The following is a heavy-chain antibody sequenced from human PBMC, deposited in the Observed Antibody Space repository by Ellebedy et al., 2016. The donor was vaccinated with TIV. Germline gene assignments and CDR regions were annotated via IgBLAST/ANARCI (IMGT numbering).Heavy chain of an antibody. CDR3: AGGPNHGGFDY. J-gene: IGHJ4*02. D-gene: IGHD1-14*01. V-gene: IGHV3-30*03. CDR1: GFPFSSSD. Sequence: GESLKISCAASGFPFSSSDMHWVRQAPGKGLEWLSHYAIYGGYKYYADSVKGRFTVSRDNSKNTLYLQMNSLRAEDTAVYYCAGGPNHGGFDYWGQGTLVTVSS. CDR2: YAIYGGYK.